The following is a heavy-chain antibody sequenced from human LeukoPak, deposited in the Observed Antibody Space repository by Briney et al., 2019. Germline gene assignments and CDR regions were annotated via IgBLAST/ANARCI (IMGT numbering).Heavy chain of an antibody. CDR1: GFSLSTSGVG. J-gene: IGHJ5*02. CDR3: AHGLYGDYVGWFDP. CDR2: IFWNDDK. V-gene: IGHV2-5*01. D-gene: IGHD4-17*01. Sequence: SGPTLVKPTQTLTLTCTLSGFSLSTSGVGVGWIRQPPGKALEWLALIFWNDDKRYNPSLKSRLTITKDTSKNQVVLGMTNMDPVDTATYYCAHGLYGDYVGWFDPWGQGTLVTVSS.